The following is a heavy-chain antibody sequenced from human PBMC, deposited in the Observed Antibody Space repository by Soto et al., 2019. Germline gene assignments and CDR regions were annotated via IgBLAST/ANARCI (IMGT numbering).Heavy chain of an antibody. V-gene: IGHV3-30*04. D-gene: IGHD1-1*01. Sequence: GGSLRLSCVASGFTFHSYGIHWVRQAPGKGLQWVALISYEGSNTYYADSVRGRFTISRDNSKNTLYLQMDTLRPDDTGVYYCARVTPGNNLYYFSGLDFWGQGTSVTFSS. CDR1: GFTFHSYG. J-gene: IGHJ6*02. CDR3: ARVTPGNNLYYFSGLDF. CDR2: ISYEGSNT.